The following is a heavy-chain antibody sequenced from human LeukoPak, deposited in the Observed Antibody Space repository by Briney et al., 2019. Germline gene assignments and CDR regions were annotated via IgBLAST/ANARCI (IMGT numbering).Heavy chain of an antibody. V-gene: IGHV3-48*03. CDR2: ISSSGNTI. CDR3: ARDLLWSGYYSRYYYMDV. J-gene: IGHJ6*03. D-gene: IGHD3-3*01. CDR1: GFTFSSFE. Sequence: GGSLRLSCAASGFTFSSFEMNWVRQAPGKGLDWVSYISSSGNTIYYADSVKGRFTISRDNAKNSLYLQMNSLRAEDTAVYYCARDLLWSGYYSRYYYMDVWGKGTTVIVSS.